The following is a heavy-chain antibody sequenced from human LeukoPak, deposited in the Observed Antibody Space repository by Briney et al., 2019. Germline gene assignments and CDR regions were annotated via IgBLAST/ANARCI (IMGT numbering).Heavy chain of an antibody. CDR3: AKDGLDTAMAD. CDR1: GFTFSSYA. D-gene: IGHD5-18*01. J-gene: IGHJ4*02. CDR2: ISGSGGST. V-gene: IGHV3-23*01. Sequence: GGSLRLSCAASGFTFSSYAMSWVRQAPGKGLAWVSAISGSGGSTYYADSVKGQFTISRDNSKNTLCLQMNSLRAEDTAVYYCAKDGLDTAMADWGQGTLVTVSS.